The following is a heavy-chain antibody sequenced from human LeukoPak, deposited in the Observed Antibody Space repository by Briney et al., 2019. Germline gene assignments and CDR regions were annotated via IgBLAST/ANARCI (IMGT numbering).Heavy chain of an antibody. CDR1: GFTFDDYG. Sequence: PGGSLRLSCAASGFTFDDYGMSWVRQAPGKGLEWVPSINWNGGSTGYADSAKGRFTISRDNAKNSLYLQMNSLRSEDTAVYYCATRELVQDYYYMDVWGKGTTVTVSS. V-gene: IGHV3-20*04. CDR3: ATRELVQDYYYMDV. D-gene: IGHD6-13*01. J-gene: IGHJ6*03. CDR2: INWNGGST.